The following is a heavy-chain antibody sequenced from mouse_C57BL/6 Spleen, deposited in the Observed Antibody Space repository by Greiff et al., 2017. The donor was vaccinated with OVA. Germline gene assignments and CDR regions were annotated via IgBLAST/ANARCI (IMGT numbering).Heavy chain of an antibody. CDR1: GYSITSGYY. J-gene: IGHJ3*01. V-gene: IGHV3-6*01. Sequence: QLQQSGPGLVKPSQSLSLTCSVTGYSITSGYYWNWIRQFPGNKLEWMGYISYDGSNNYNPSLKNRISITRDTSKNQFFLKLNSVTTEDTATYYCARDDYGSSYGSWGQGTLVTVSA. CDR3: ARDDYGSSYGS. D-gene: IGHD1-1*01. CDR2: ISYDGSN.